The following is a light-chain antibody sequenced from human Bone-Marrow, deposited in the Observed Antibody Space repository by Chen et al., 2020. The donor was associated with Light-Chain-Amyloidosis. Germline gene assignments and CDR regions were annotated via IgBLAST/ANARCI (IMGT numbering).Light chain of an antibody. CDR1: NIGSTS. Sequence: SYVLTQPSSVPVASAQTATIACGGNNIGSTSVHWYQQTPGQAPLLVVYDDSDRPSGIPERLSGSNSGNTATLTISRVEAGDEADYYCQVWDRSSDRPVFGGGTKLTVL. V-gene: IGLV3-21*02. CDR2: DDS. J-gene: IGLJ3*02. CDR3: QVWDRSSDRPV.